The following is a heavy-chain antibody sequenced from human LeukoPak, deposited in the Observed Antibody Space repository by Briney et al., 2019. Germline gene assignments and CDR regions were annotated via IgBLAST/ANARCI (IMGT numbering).Heavy chain of an antibody. CDR1: GFTFSSYA. V-gene: IGHV3-30-3*01. CDR2: ISYDGSNK. CDR3: ASWYSSSWYNPFYYYYGMDV. J-gene: IGHJ6*02. Sequence: GGSLRLSCAASGFTFSSYAMHWVRQAPGKGLEWVAVISYDGSNKYYADSVKGRFTISRDNSKNTLYLQMNSLRAEDTAVYYCASWYSSSWYNPFYYYYGMDVWGQGTTVTVSS. D-gene: IGHD6-13*01.